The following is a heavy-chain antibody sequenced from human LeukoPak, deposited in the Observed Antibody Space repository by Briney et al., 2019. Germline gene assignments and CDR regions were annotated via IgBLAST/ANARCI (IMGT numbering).Heavy chain of an antibody. V-gene: IGHV4-34*01. Sequence: SETLSLTCAVYGGSFRGFYWSWIRQPPGKGLEWIGEIDHLRSANYNPSLESRVSISADTSNNQFSLRLRPVTAADTAVYFCARRDFWGTFRFWGQGTPVTVS. CDR1: GGSFRGFY. CDR2: IDHLRSA. J-gene: IGHJ4*02. D-gene: IGHD3-16*02. CDR3: ARRDFWGTFRF.